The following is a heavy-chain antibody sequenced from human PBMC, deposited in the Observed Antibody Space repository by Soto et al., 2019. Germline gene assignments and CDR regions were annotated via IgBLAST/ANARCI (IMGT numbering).Heavy chain of an antibody. CDR3: AKDRGRTWYEDY. V-gene: IGHV3-23*01. Sequence: EVQLLESGGGLXQXGGSLRLSCAASGFTFSSYAMTWVRQAPGKGLEWVSAISGSGNTSYYADSVKGRFTISRDSSKKMLYLQMNSLRPEDTAVYYCAKDRGRTWYEDYWGQGTLVTVSS. D-gene: IGHD6-13*01. CDR2: ISGSGNTS. CDR1: GFTFSSYA. J-gene: IGHJ4*02.